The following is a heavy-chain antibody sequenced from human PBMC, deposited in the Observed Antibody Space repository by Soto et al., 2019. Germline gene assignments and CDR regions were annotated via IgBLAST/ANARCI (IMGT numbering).Heavy chain of an antibody. CDR1: GGSISSYY. CDR3: ARETDSSGYLTYYFDY. D-gene: IGHD3-22*01. J-gene: IGHJ4*02. V-gene: IGHV4-4*07. Sequence: SETLSLTCTVSGGSISSYYWSWIRQPAGKGLEWIGRIYTSGSTNYNPSLKSRVTMSVDTSKNQFSLKLSSVTAADTAVYYCARETDSSGYLTYYFDYWGQGTLVTVSS. CDR2: IYTSGST.